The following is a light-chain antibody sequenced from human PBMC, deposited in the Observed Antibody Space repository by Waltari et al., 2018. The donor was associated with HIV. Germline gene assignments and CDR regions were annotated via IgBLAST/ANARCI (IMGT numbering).Light chain of an antibody. CDR2: ANT. J-gene: IGLJ3*02. Sequence: QSALTPPPSVSAAPGQTVPISCTGTSSSIRTGSVVHSYQQLPGTAPKLLIYANTNRPSGVPDRFSGSKSGTSASLAITGLQAEDEADYYCQSYDSRLSGSVFGGGTKLTVL. CDR1: SSSIRTGSV. V-gene: IGLV1-40*01. CDR3: QSYDSRLSGSV.